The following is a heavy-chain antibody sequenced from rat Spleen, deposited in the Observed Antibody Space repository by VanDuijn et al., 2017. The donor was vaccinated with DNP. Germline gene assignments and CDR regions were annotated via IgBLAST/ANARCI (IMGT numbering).Heavy chain of an antibody. Sequence: EVQLVESGGDLVQPGRSLKLSCAASGFTFSNYDMAWVRQAPTKGLEWVASISPSGGSAYYRDSVKGRFTVSRDNAKTTLYLQMDSLRSEDTATYYCARQDPLLLTLFAYWGQGTLVTVSS. CDR1: GFTFSNYD. V-gene: IGHV5-25*01. CDR2: ISPSGGSA. D-gene: IGHD1-1*01. J-gene: IGHJ3*01. CDR3: ARQDPLLLTLFAY.